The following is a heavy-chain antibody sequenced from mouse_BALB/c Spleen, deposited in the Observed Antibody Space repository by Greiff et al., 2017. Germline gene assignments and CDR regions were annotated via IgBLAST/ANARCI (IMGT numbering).Heavy chain of an antibody. Sequence: VMLVESGPGLVAPSQSLSITCTVSGFSLTSYGVSWVRQPPGKGLEWLGVIWGDGSTNYHSALISRLSISKDNSKSQVFLKLNSLQTDDTATYYCAKPSLYDGYAWFAYWGQGTLVTVSA. CDR2: IWGDGST. CDR3: AKPSLYDGYAWFAY. CDR1: GFSLTSYG. J-gene: IGHJ3*01. D-gene: IGHD2-3*01. V-gene: IGHV2-3*01.